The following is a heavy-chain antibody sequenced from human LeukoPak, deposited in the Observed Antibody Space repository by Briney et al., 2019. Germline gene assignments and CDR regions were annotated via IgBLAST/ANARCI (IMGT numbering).Heavy chain of an antibody. V-gene: IGHV1-46*01. CDR2: INPSGDFR. CDR1: GYTFGTHW. CDR3: ARDYSGEWEQLTGWWFDP. D-gene: IGHD1-26*01. Sequence: ASVKVSCKASGYTFGTHWMHWVRQAPGQGLEWMGIINPSGDFRSYAQKFKGRVTVTRDMSRRTVYMELSDLRPDDTAIYYCARDYSGEWEQLTGWWFDPWGQGTLVTVSS. J-gene: IGHJ5*02.